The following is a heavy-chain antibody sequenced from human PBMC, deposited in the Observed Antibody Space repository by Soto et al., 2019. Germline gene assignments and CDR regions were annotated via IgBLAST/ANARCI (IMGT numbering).Heavy chain of an antibody. D-gene: IGHD2-15*01. J-gene: IGHJ4*02. CDR3: AKDASCYSCGA. CDR2: IRYGGSA. Sequence: SETLSLTCAVSGGSISSSNFYWGWFRQPPGKGLVWIGSIRYGGSAYYSPSLESRVTISVDTSKNQFSLSVRSVSAADTAVYYCAKDASCYSCGARGQGALVTVSS. CDR1: GGSISSSNFY. V-gene: IGHV4-39*01.